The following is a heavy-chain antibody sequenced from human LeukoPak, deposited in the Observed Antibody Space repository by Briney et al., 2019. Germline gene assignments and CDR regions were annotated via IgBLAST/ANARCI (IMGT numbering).Heavy chain of an antibody. J-gene: IGHJ4*02. Sequence: GGSLRLSCAASGFSFSNYWMSWVRQTPGKGLEWVANIKQDGSEKFYVGSVRGRFTISRDNAKNSLYLQMNSLRAEDTAVYYCARGVLPGAIEWSLDYWGQGTLVTVSS. CDR3: ARGVLPGAIEWSLDY. CDR1: GFSFSNYW. D-gene: IGHD2-2*02. CDR2: IKQDGSEK. V-gene: IGHV3-7*01.